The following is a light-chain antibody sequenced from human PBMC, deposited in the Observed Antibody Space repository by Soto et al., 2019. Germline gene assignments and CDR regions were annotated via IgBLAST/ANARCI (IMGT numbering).Light chain of an antibody. CDR2: DAS. J-gene: IGKJ4*01. CDR1: QSVSSY. Sequence: IVLTQSPSTLSLSPGERATLSCRASQSVSSYLAWYQQKPGQAPRLLIYDASNRATGIPARFSGSGSGTDFTLTISSLEPEDFATYYCQQVNVYPSTFGGGTRWIS. V-gene: IGKV3-11*01. CDR3: QQVNVYPST.